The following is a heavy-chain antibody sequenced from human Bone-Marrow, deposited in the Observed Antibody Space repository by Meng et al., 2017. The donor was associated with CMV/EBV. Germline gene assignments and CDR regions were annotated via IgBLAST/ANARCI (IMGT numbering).Heavy chain of an antibody. CDR2: MSYSGST. Sequence: SETLSLTCTVSSGSVNSGNYYWTWIRQPPGKGLEWIGFMSYSGSTNYNPSLKSRVTISVDTSKNQFSLKLSSVTAADTAVYYCARRSVVVPAASFDYWGQGTLVTVSS. CDR3: ARRSVVVPAASFDY. CDR1: SGSVNSGNYY. V-gene: IGHV4-61*01. J-gene: IGHJ4*02. D-gene: IGHD2-2*01.